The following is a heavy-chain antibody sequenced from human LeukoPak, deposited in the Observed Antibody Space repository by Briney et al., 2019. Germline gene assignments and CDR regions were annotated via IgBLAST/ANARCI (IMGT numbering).Heavy chain of an antibody. V-gene: IGHV4-59*01. CDR1: GGSISSYY. Sequence: PSETLSLTCTVSGGSISSYYWSWIRQPPGKGLEWIGYIYYSGSTNYNPSLKSRVTISVDTSKNQFSLKLSSVTAADTAVYYCARGGCSSTSCYLPAFDIWGQGTTVTISS. J-gene: IGHJ3*02. CDR3: ARGGCSSTSCYLPAFDI. CDR2: IYYSGST. D-gene: IGHD2-2*01.